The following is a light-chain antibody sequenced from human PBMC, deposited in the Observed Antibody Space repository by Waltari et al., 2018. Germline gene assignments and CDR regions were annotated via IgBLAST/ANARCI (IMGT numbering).Light chain of an antibody. CDR2: KVS. V-gene: IGKV2-30*02. Sequence: DVVLTQSPLSLPVTLGQPASISCKSSQTLDHIDGNTYLAWVHQRPGQSPRHLNYKVSIRESVVPDRFSASGSGTDFTLKISRVEAEDVGVYYCMQGTHWPLTFGGGTKVEMK. J-gene: IGKJ4*01. CDR3: MQGTHWPLT. CDR1: QTLDHIDGNTY.